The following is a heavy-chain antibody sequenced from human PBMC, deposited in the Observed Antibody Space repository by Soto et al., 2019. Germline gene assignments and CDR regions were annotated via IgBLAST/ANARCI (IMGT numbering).Heavy chain of an antibody. D-gene: IGHD3-10*01. Sequence: SETLSLTCTVSGGSISSSSYYWGWIRQPPGKGLEWIGSIYYSGSTYYNPSLKSRVTISVDTSKNQFSLKLSSVTAADTAVYYCARQLLWFGELRDPNWFDPWGQGTLVTVSS. V-gene: IGHV4-39*01. CDR1: GGSISSSSYY. J-gene: IGHJ5*02. CDR3: ARQLLWFGELRDPNWFDP. CDR2: IYYSGST.